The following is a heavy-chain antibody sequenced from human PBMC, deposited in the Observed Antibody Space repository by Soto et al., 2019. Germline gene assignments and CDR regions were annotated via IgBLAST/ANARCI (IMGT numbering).Heavy chain of an antibody. CDR2: ISGSGGST. CDR1: GFTFISYA. Sequence: PGGSLRLSCAASGFTFISYAMIFVRQAPLKGLEWVSAISGSGGSTYYADSVKGRFTISRDNSKNTLYLQMNSLRAEDTAVYYCAKAPYYYDSSGYPFQHWGQGTLVTVSS. J-gene: IGHJ1*01. V-gene: IGHV3-23*01. D-gene: IGHD3-22*01. CDR3: AKAPYYYDSSGYPFQH.